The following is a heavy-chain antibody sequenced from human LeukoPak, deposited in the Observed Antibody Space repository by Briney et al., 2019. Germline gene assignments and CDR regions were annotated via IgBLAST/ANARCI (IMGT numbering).Heavy chain of an antibody. Sequence: GGSLRLSCAASGFTFSSHWMHWVRQAPGKGLVWVSRINNEGNDIVYADSVKGRFTSSRDNAKNTLYLQMNSLRAEDAAVYYCARGSIGTDHWGQGTLVTVSS. J-gene: IGHJ5*02. D-gene: IGHD2-15*01. CDR2: INNEGNDI. V-gene: IGHV3-74*03. CDR1: GFTFSSHW. CDR3: ARGSIGTDH.